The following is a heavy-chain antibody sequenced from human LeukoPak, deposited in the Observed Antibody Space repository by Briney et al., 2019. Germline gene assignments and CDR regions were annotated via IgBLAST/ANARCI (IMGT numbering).Heavy chain of an antibody. CDR3: ARGDTYYYDSGGYSEFDY. CDR1: GGSFSGYY. J-gene: IGHJ4*02. CDR2: INHSGST. V-gene: IGHV4-34*01. D-gene: IGHD3-22*01. Sequence: KPSETLSLTCAVYGGSFSGYYWSWIRQPPGKGLEWIGEINHSGSTNYNPSLKSRVTIPVDTSKNQFSLKLSSVTAADTAVYYCARGDTYYYDSGGYSEFDYWGQGTLVTVSS.